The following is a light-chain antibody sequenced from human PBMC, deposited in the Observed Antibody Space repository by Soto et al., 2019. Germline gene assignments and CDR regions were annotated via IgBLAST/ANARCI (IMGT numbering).Light chain of an antibody. CDR1: HTIINTF. J-gene: IGKJ1*01. CDR3: QQDGSSPAT. CDR2: GAS. V-gene: IGKV3-20*01. Sequence: EVVLTQSPGTLSLSPGERATLSCRASHTIINTFLVWYQQKPGQAPRLLVYGASTRATDIPDRFSGSGSGKEFSLTISRLEPEDFAVYYCQQDGSSPATFGQGTKVEIK.